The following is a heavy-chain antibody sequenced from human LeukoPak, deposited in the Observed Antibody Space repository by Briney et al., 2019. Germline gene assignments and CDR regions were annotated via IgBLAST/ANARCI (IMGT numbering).Heavy chain of an antibody. Sequence: PSETLSLTCTVSGGSISSSSYYWGWIRQPPGKGLEWIGTIYYSGNTYYNPSLKSRVIISIDTSKNQFSLKLNSVTAADTAVYYCTRFTGVGPTGSYYGMDVWGQGTTVTVSS. J-gene: IGHJ6*02. D-gene: IGHD3/OR15-3a*01. CDR2: IYYSGNT. CDR1: GGSISSSSYY. V-gene: IGHV4-39*01. CDR3: TRFTGVGPTGSYYGMDV.